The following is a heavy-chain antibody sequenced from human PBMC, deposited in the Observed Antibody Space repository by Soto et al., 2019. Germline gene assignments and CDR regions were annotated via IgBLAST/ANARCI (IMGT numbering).Heavy chain of an antibody. Sequence: QVQLVESGGGVVQPGRSLRLSCAASGFTFPRFGMHWVRQAPGKGLEWVALITYEGSQIYYADAVKGRFTISRDNGDNTRSLQRDNLRTEDTATSCCAKGRGEMNWANYYGLDVWGQGTTVTVSS. J-gene: IGHJ6*02. CDR2: ITYEGSQI. V-gene: IGHV3-30*18. CDR1: GFTFPRFG. D-gene: IGHD7-27*01. CDR3: AKGRGEMNWANYYGLDV.